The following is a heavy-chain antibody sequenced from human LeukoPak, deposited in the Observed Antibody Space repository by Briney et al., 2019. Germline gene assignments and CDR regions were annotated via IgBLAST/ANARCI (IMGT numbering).Heavy chain of an antibody. Sequence: GGSLRLSCAASGSTSDDYAMHWVRQAPGKGLEWVSGISWNSGSIGYADSVKGRFTISRDNSKNTLYLQMNSLRAEDTAVYYCAREMWEPAAHDAFDIWGQGTMVTVSS. CDR3: AREMWEPAAHDAFDI. CDR2: ISWNSGSI. V-gene: IGHV3-9*02. J-gene: IGHJ3*02. CDR1: GSTSDDYA. D-gene: IGHD2-2*01.